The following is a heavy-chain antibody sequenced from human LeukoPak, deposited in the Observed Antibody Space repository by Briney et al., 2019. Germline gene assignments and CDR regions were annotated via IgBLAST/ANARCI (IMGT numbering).Heavy chain of an antibody. D-gene: IGHD5-12*01. CDR3: AREYSGYDWSLDC. V-gene: IGHV1-69*05. CDR2: IIPIFGTA. CDR1: GGTFSSYA. Sequence: SVKVSCKASGGTFSSYAISWVRQAPGQGLEWMGGIIPIFGTANYAQKFQGRVTITTDESTSTAYMELSSLRSEDTAVYYCAREYSGYDWSLDCWGQGTLVTVSS. J-gene: IGHJ4*02.